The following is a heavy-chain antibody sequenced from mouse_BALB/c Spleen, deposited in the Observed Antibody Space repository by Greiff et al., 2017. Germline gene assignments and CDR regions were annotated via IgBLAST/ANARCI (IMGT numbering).Heavy chain of an antibody. CDR2: INPSTGYT. Sequence: QVQLQQSGAELMKPGASVKISCKATGYTFSSYWMHWVKQRPGQGLEWIGYINPSTGYTEYNQKFKDKATLTADKSSSTAYMQLSSLTSEDSAVYYCARDGNYGYWGQGTTLTVSS. D-gene: IGHD2-1*01. CDR3: ARDGNYGY. J-gene: IGHJ2*01. V-gene: IGHV1S26*01. CDR1: GYTFSSYW.